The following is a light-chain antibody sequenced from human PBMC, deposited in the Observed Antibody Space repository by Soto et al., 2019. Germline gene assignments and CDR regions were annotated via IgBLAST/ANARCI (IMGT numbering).Light chain of an antibody. V-gene: IGKV1-39*01. Sequence: IQRTLTPASLSVSAGDRVTITCRASQSINNYLNWYLQRPGQAPKLLIRSASTLQRGVPSRFSGSGSRTEFTLTIADLQPDDFGTYYCQQSLTMPITFGHGTRLEI. CDR3: QQSLTMPIT. CDR2: SAS. J-gene: IGKJ5*01. CDR1: QSINNY.